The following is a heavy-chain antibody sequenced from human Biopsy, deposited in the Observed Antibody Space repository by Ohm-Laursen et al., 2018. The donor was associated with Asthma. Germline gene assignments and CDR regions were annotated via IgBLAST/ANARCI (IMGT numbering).Heavy chain of an antibody. J-gene: IGHJ5*02. V-gene: IGHV3-33*01. CDR3: ARGQKSPGDRWFDP. CDR1: GFTFSSSG. D-gene: IGHD7-27*01. CDR2: IWSDGINK. Sequence: SLRLSCAASGFTFSSSGMHWGRQVPGKGLEWVAVIWSDGINKYYVDSVKGRFTISRDNSKNTLYLQMNSLRAEDTAVYYCARGQKSPGDRWFDPWGQGTLVTVSS.